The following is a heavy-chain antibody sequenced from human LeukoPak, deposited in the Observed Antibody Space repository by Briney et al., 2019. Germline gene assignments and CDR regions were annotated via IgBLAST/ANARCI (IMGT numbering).Heavy chain of an antibody. CDR2: ISGYNGDT. CDR3: ARGARGGYKGNKDYYYYGMDV. V-gene: IGHV1-18*01. J-gene: IGHJ6*02. CDR1: GYTFTNYD. D-gene: IGHD5-18*01. Sequence: ASVKVSCKASGYTFTNYDISWVRQAPGQGLEWMGWISGYNGDTNYAQKLQGRVTMTTDTSTTTAYMELRSLRSDDTAVYYCARGARGGYKGNKDYYYYGMDVWGQGTTVTVSS.